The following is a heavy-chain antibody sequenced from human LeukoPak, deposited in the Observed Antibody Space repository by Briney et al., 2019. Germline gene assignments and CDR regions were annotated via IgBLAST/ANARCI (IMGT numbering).Heavy chain of an antibody. CDR1: GLTFRNYW. D-gene: IGHD2-2*01. CDR2: IKEDGSEK. CDR3: ARVVHQLRDQYYFDD. V-gene: IGHV3-7*01. Sequence: GGSLRLSCAASGLTFRNYWMSWVRQAPGKGLEWVANIKEDGSEKYYVESVKGRFTISRDNGKNSLYLQMNSLRAEDTAVYYCARVVHQLRDQYYFDDWGQGTLVTVSS. J-gene: IGHJ4*02.